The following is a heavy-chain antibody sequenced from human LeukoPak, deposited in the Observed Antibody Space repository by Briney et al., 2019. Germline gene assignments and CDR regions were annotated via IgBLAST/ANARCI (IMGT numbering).Heavy chain of an antibody. CDR3: ARGVGATHYYYYGMDV. V-gene: IGHV3-11*01. J-gene: IGHJ6*02. CDR2: ISSSGSTI. CDR1: GFTFSDYY. Sequence: GGSLRLSCAASGFTFSDYYMSWIRQAPGKGLELVSYISSSGSTIYYADSVKGRFTISRDNAKNSLYLQMNSLRAEDTAVYYCARGVGATHYYYYGMDVWGQGTTVTVSS. D-gene: IGHD1-26*01.